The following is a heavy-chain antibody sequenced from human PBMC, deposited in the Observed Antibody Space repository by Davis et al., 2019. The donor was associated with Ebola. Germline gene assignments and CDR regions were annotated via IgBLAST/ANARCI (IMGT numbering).Heavy chain of an antibody. J-gene: IGHJ4*02. V-gene: IGHV3-74*03. Sequence: GSLRLSCAASGFTFSSYWMHWVRQALGKGLVWVSCINRDGSTTTYADSVKGRFTISRDNAKNTLYLQMNNLRVEDTAVYYCATLPGYYWGQGTLVTVSS. D-gene: IGHD1-26*01. CDR2: INRDGSTT. CDR1: GFTFSSYW. CDR3: ATLPGYY.